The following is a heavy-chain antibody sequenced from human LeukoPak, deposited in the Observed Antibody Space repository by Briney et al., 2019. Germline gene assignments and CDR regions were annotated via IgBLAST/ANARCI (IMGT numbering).Heavy chain of an antibody. CDR1: GGSISSGDYY. Sequence: KSSETLSLTCTVSGGSISSGDYYWSWIRQPPGKGLEWIGYIYYSGSTYYNPSLKSRVTISVDTSKNQFSLKLSSVTAADTAVYYCARDGITMVRGVITGGMDVRGQGTTVTVSS. D-gene: IGHD3-10*01. J-gene: IGHJ6*02. CDR3: ARDGITMVRGVITGGMDV. V-gene: IGHV4-30-4*01. CDR2: IYYSGST.